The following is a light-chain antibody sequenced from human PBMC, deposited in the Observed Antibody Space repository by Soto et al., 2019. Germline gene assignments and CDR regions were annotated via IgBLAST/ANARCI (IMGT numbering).Light chain of an antibody. J-gene: IGKJ3*01. Sequence: EIVLTQSPGTLSLSPGERATLSCRASQSVNSNYLAWYQQKHGQAPRLLIYGASSRATGIPDRFSGSASGTDFTLTISRLEPEDFVVYYCQQYGSSPFTFGPGTKVDIK. V-gene: IGKV3-20*01. CDR1: QSVNSNY. CDR2: GAS. CDR3: QQYGSSPFT.